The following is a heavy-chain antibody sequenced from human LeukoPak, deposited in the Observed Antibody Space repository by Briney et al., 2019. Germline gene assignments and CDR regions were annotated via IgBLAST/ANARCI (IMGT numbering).Heavy chain of an antibody. Sequence: QTGGSLRLSCEASGVSITGYGMNWVRQAPGKGLEWVSSISSSTTSIYYADSVKGRFTISRDNAKNSLYLQMNSLRAEDTAVYYCARGYSNPPFDYWGQRTLVTVSS. CDR3: ARGYSNPPFDY. CDR2: ISSSTTSI. V-gene: IGHV3-48*01. CDR1: GVSITGYG. J-gene: IGHJ4*02. D-gene: IGHD4-11*01.